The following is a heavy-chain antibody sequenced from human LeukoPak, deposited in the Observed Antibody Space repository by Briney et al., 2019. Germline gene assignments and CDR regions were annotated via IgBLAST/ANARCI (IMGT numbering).Heavy chain of an antibody. V-gene: IGHV1-18*01. CDR1: GYTFTSYG. CDR3: ARTRPRGTERYYDFWSGYYSWFDP. D-gene: IGHD3-3*01. CDR2: ISAYNGNT. J-gene: IGHJ5*02. Sequence: ASVKVSCKASGYTFTSYGISWVRQAPGQGHEWMGWISAYNGNTNYAQKLQGRVTMTTDTSTSTAYMELRSLRSDDTAVYYCARTRPRGTERYYDFWSGYYSWFDPWGQGTLVTVSS.